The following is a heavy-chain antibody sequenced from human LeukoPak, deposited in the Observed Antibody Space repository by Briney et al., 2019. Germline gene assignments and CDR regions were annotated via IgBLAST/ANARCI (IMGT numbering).Heavy chain of an antibody. J-gene: IGHJ4*02. Sequence: GGSLRLSCGASGFAFRTYSMNWVRQAPGKGLEWVSSISSSSGYIYYADSVKGRFTISRDNAKNSLYLQMNSLRAEDTAVYYCARDPFYCSSTSCYIDYWGQGTLVTVSS. CDR1: GFAFRTYS. CDR3: ARDPFYCSSTSCYIDY. D-gene: IGHD2-2*02. V-gene: IGHV3-21*01. CDR2: ISSSSGYI.